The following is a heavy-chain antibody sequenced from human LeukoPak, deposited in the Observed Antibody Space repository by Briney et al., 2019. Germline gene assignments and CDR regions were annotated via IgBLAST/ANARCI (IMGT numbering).Heavy chain of an antibody. D-gene: IGHD1-26*01. CDR3: ARPLTRGGTYYV. CDR2: VYYDGSA. Sequence: KPSETLSLTCTVSGGSISSYYWGWIRQPPGKGLEWIGSVYYDGSAYYNPSLKSRVTISVDTSKNQLSLKLSSVTAADTAVYYCARPLTRGGTYYVWGQGTLVTVSS. CDR1: GGSISSYY. J-gene: IGHJ4*02. V-gene: IGHV4-39*01.